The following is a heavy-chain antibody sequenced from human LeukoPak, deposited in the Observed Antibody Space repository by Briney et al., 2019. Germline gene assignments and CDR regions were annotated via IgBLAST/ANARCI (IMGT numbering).Heavy chain of an antibody. Sequence: PGGSLRLSCAASGFTFSSYSMNWVRQAPGKGLEWVSSISSSSSYIYYADSVKGRFTISRDNAKNSLYLQMNSLRAEDTAVYYCARDYLGGYSGYEPDYWGQGTLVTVSS. J-gene: IGHJ4*02. V-gene: IGHV3-21*01. CDR2: ISSSSSYI. CDR1: GFTFSSYS. D-gene: IGHD5-12*01. CDR3: ARDYLGGYSGYEPDY.